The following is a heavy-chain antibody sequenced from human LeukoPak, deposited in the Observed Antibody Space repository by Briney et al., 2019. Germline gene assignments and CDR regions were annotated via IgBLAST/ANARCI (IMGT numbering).Heavy chain of an antibody. CDR2: IYHSGST. CDR1: GYSITSGYY. J-gene: IGHJ4*02. Sequence: SETLSLTCTISGYSITSGYYWGWIRQPPGKGLEWIGSIYHSGSTYYNPSLKSRVTISVDTSKNQFSLKLNSVTAADTAVYYCASISSWYNFDYWGQGTLVTVSS. D-gene: IGHD6-13*01. CDR3: ASISSWYNFDY. V-gene: IGHV4-38-2*02.